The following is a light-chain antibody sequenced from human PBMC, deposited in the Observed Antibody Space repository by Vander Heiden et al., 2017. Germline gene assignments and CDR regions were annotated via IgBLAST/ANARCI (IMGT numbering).Light chain of an antibody. CDR1: QSVSSY. J-gene: IGKJ2*01. CDR2: DAS. CDR3: QQRSNWPSYT. V-gene: IGKV3-11*01. Sequence: EIVLTQSPATLSLSPGERATLSCRASQSVSSYLAWYQQKPGQAPRLLIYDASNRATGIPARFSGSGYGTDFTFTISSREPEDFAVYYCQQRSNWPSYTFGQGTKLEIK.